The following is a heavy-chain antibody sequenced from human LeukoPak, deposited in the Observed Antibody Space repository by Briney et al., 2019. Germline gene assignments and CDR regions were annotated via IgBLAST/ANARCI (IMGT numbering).Heavy chain of an antibody. D-gene: IGHD2-15*01. CDR2: IYHSGST. Sequence: SGTLSLTCAVSGGSISSSNWWSWVRQPPGKGLEWIGEIYHSGSTNYNPSLKSRVTISVDKSKNQFSLKLSSVTAADTAVYYCAGQDIVVVVAASHDAFDIWGQGTMVTVSS. V-gene: IGHV4-4*02. CDR3: AGQDIVVVVAASHDAFDI. CDR1: GGSISSSNW. J-gene: IGHJ3*02.